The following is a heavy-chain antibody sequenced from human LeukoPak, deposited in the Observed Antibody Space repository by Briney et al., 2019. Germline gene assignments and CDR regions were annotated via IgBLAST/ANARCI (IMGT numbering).Heavy chain of an antibody. J-gene: IGHJ4*02. CDR1: SYSVSSGSY. CDR2: IFHSGNS. V-gene: IGHV4-38-2*01. Sequence: SETLSLTCAVSSYSVSSGSYWGWIRQSPGKGLEWVGSIFHSGNSYYNPSLKSRLTMSVDTSKNQFSLKLTSVTAADTALYYCARVTYVDDMLYQYFDYWGQGILVTVSS. D-gene: IGHD4-17*01. CDR3: ARVTYVDDMLYQYFDY.